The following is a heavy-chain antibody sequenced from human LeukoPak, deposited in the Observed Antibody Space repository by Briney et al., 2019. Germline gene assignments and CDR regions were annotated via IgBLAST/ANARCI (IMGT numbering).Heavy chain of an antibody. CDR3: ARHRGLGQQLRWFDP. CDR2: IYYSGST. J-gene: IGHJ5*02. D-gene: IGHD6-13*01. Sequence: SGTLSLTCTVSGGSISSSSYYWGWIRQPPGKGLEWIGSIYYSGSTYYNPSLKSRVTISVDTSKNQFSLKLSSVTAADTAVYYCARHRGLGQQLRWFDPWGQGTLVTVSS. V-gene: IGHV4-39*01. CDR1: GGSISSSSYY.